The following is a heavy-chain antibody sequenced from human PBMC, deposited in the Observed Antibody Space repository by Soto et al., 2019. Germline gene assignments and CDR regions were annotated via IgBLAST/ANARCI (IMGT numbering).Heavy chain of an antibody. V-gene: IGHV1-46*01. Sequence: GASVKVSCTASGYTFTSYYMHWVRQAPGQGLEWMGIINPSGGSTSYAQKFQGRVTMTRDTSTSTVYMELSSLRSEDTAVYYCAREDVVGAKIDYWGQGTLVTVSS. CDR1: GYTFTSYY. D-gene: IGHD1-26*01. J-gene: IGHJ4*02. CDR2: INPSGGST. CDR3: AREDVVGAKIDY.